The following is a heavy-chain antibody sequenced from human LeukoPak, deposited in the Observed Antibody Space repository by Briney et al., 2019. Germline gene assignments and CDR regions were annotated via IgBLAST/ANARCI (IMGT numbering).Heavy chain of an antibody. D-gene: IGHD3-3*01. Sequence: SVKVSCKASGGTFSSYAISWVRQAPGQGLEWMGGIIPIFGTANYAQKLQGRVTITTDESTSTAYMELSRLRSEDTAVYYCARETGYDFWSGPRDPYYYYMDVWGKGTTVTVSS. J-gene: IGHJ6*03. CDR3: ARETGYDFWSGPRDPYYYYMDV. CDR2: IIPIFGTA. V-gene: IGHV1-69*05. CDR1: GGTFSSYA.